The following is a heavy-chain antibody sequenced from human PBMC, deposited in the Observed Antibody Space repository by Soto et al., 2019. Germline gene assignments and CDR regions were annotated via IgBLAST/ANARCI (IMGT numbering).Heavy chain of an antibody. CDR2: INAGNGNT. CDR3: ARDQDVDSTMLDAFDI. Sequence: QVQLVQSGAEVKNPGASVKVSCKTSGYTFSNYAMHWVRQAPGQRLEWMGWINAGNGNTKYSHNFKGRVAITRDTSANTAYLELSSLRSEDTAVYYCARDQDVDSTMLDAFDIWGQGTMVTVSS. J-gene: IGHJ3*02. D-gene: IGHD2-8*01. CDR1: GYTFSNYA. V-gene: IGHV1-3*01.